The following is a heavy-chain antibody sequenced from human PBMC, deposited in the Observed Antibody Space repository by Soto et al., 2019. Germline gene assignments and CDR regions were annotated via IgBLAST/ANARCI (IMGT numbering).Heavy chain of an antibody. CDR2: ISAYNGNT. CDR3: AREGIVATISSWYYYGMDV. D-gene: IGHD5-12*01. J-gene: IGHJ6*02. CDR1: GYTFTSYG. Sequence: ASVKVSCKASGYTFTSYGISWVRQAPGQGLEWMGWISAYNGNTNYAQKLQGRVTMTTDTSTSTAYMELRSLRSDDTAVYCCAREGIVATISSWYYYGMDVWGQGTTVTVSS. V-gene: IGHV1-18*01.